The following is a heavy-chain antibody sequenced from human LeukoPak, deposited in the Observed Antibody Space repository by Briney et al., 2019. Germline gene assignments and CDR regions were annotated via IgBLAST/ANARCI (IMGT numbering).Heavy chain of an antibody. CDR1: GYTFINYD. V-gene: IGHV1-8*01. D-gene: IGHD3-10*01. Sequence: ASVKVSCETSGYTFINYDINWVRQATGQGLEWMGWMNPKSGNTGSAQRFQGRVTMTRNNSISTAYMELTSLRSEDTAVYYCGRPLQRGSWTQRALDYWGQGTLVTVSS. J-gene: IGHJ4*02. CDR3: GRPLQRGSWTQRALDY. CDR2: MNPKSGNT.